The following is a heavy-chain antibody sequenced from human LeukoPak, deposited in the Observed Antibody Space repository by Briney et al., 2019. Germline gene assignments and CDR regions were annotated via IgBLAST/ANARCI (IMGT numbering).Heavy chain of an antibody. CDR3: ARETKREYYFDY. CDR1: GFTFSSYG. Sequence: GGSLRLSCAASGFTFSSYGMHWVRQAPGKGLEWVAVISYDGSNKYYADSVKGRFTISRDNSKNTLYLQMNSLRAEDTAVYYCARETKREYYFDYWGQGTQVTVSS. CDR2: ISYDGSNK. J-gene: IGHJ4*02. V-gene: IGHV3-30*03. D-gene: IGHD3-10*01.